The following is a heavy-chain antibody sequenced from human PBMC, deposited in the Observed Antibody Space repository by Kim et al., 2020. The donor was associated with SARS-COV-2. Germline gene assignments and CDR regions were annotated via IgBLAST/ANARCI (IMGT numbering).Heavy chain of an antibody. V-gene: IGHV4-34*01. CDR1: GGSFSGYY. J-gene: IGHJ3*02. D-gene: IGHD3-3*01. Sequence: SETLSLTCAVYGGSFSGYYWNWIRQPPGTGLEWIGEINHGGSTNYNPSLKSRVTISEDMSKNQFSLKLNSVTAADTAVYYCARGTLWSGYRPPSPAVDIWGQGTMVTVSS. CDR2: INHGGST. CDR3: ARGTLWSGYRPPSPAVDI.